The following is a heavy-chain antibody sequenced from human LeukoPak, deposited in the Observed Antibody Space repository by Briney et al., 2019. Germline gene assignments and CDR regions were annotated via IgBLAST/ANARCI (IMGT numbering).Heavy chain of an antibody. CDR1: GFTFSSYA. V-gene: IGHV3-23*01. D-gene: IGHD3-22*01. Sequence: GGSLRLSCAGSGFTFSSYAMSWVRQAPGKGLECVSAISGSGGNSYYADSVKGRFTISRDNSKNTLYLQMNSLRAEDTAVYYCAKTAVAYYYDSSGDFWGQGTLVTVSS. J-gene: IGHJ4*02. CDR2: ISGSGGNS. CDR3: AKTAVAYYYDSSGDF.